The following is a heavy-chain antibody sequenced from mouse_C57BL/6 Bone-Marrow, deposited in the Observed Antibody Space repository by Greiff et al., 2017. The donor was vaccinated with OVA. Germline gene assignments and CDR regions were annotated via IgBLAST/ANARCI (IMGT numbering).Heavy chain of an antibody. CDR1: GYTFTSYW. CDR3: ASRY. Sequence: QVQLQQPGAELVKPGASVKLSCKASGYTFTSYWMQWVKQRPGQGLEWIGEIDPSDSYTNYNQKFKGKATLTVDTSSSTAYMQLSRLTSEDSAVYYCASRYWGQGTSVTVSS. J-gene: IGHJ4*01. V-gene: IGHV1-50*01. CDR2: IDPSDSYT.